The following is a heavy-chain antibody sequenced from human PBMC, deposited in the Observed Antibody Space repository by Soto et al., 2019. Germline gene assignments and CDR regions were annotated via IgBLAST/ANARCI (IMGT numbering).Heavy chain of an antibody. D-gene: IGHD6-13*01. J-gene: IGHJ3*02. CDR1: GFTLDDYA. Sequence: EVQLVESGGGLVQPGRSLRLSCAASGFTLDDYAMHWVRQAPGKGLEWVSGISWNSGSIGYADSVKGRFTISRDNAKNSLYLQMNSLRAEDTALYYCAKDVRDGSSRYDAFDIWGQGTMVTVSS. CDR2: ISWNSGSI. V-gene: IGHV3-9*01. CDR3: AKDVRDGSSRYDAFDI.